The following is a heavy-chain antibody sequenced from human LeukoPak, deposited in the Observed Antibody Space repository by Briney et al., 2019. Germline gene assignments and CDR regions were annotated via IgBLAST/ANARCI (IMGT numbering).Heavy chain of an antibody. V-gene: IGHV4-59*01. Sequence: YPSETLSLTCTVSGDSISSYYWSWIRQPPGKGLEWLGYIYYSGSTNYSPSLKSRVTISVDTSKNQFSLKLSSVTAADTAVYYCARDSPYGDYPFDYWGQGTLVTVSS. CDR2: IYYSGST. CDR3: ARDSPYGDYPFDY. D-gene: IGHD4-17*01. J-gene: IGHJ4*02. CDR1: GDSISSYY.